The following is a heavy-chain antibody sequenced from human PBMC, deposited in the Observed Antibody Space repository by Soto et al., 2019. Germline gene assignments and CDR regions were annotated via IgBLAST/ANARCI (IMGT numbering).Heavy chain of an antibody. CDR1: GFTFSNYA. J-gene: IGHJ4*02. V-gene: IGHV3-23*01. CDR2: ISSNGDNK. D-gene: IGHD6-19*01. CDR3: ARRYDIGWYNFHY. Sequence: EVQVLESGGDLVQPGGSLRLSCAASGFTFSNYAMNWVRQAPGNGLEWISTISSNGDNKYYADSVKVRFTISRDNSKSALYLQMNSLRVEDTAVYYCARRYDIGWYNFHYWGQGTRVTVSS.